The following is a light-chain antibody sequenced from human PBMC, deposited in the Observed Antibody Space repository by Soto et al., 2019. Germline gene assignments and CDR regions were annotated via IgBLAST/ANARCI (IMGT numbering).Light chain of an antibody. J-gene: IGKJ4*01. CDR2: GAS. CDR1: QSVSSSY. Sequence: EIVMTQSPATLSLPPGERATLSCRASQSVSSSYLAWYQQKPGQAPRLLIYGASSRATGIPDRFSGSGSGTDFTLTISRLEPEDFAVYYCQQYGNVPLTFGGGTKVDIK. V-gene: IGKV3-20*01. CDR3: QQYGNVPLT.